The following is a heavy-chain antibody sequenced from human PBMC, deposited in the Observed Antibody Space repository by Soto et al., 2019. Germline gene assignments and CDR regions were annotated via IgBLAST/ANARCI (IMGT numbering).Heavy chain of an antibody. CDR2: ISSSSSYI. J-gene: IGHJ4*02. Sequence: GGSLRLSCAASGFTFSSYSMNWVRQAPGKGLEWVSSISSSSSYIYYADSVKGRFTISRDNAKNSLYLQMNSLRAEDTAVYYCAREGHACRSFDKLSHFDYWGQGTLVTVSS. V-gene: IGHV3-21*01. D-gene: IGHD3-9*01. CDR1: GFTFSSYS. CDR3: AREGHACRSFDKLSHFDY.